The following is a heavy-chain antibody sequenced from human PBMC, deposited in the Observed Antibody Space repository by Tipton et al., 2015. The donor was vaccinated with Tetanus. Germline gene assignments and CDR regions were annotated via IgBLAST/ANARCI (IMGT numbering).Heavy chain of an antibody. CDR2: MNPNRGNT. Sequence: QVQLVQSGAEVKKPGASVKVSCKASGYTFTSYDINWVRQATGQAHEWMGWMNPNRGNTGYAQKFQGRVTMTRNTSISTAYMELSSLRSEDTAVYYCARGGRDYGDYAWFDPWGQGTLVTVSS. CDR3: ARGGRDYGDYAWFDP. CDR1: GYTFTSYD. J-gene: IGHJ5*02. D-gene: IGHD4-17*01. V-gene: IGHV1-8*01.